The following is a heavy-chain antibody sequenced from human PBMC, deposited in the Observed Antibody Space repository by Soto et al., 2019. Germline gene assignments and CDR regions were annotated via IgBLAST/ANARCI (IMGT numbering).Heavy chain of an antibody. V-gene: IGHV4-31*03. CDR1: GGSINTGDYY. J-gene: IGHJ6*02. CDR2: IYHSGTT. CDR3: AREGYHYNGMGV. Sequence: QVQLQASGPGLVKPSETLSLTCTVSGGSINTGDYYWTWIRHHPGKGLEWIGYIYHSGTTSYNPSLKSRVNISVDTPKNQFSLRLNSVTAADTAVYYCAREGYHYNGMGVWGQGTTVTVSS.